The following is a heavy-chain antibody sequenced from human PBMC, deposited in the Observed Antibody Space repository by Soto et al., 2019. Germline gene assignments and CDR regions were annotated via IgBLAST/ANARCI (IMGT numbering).Heavy chain of an antibody. CDR1: GGSISSYY. CDR2: IYYSGST. Sequence: PSETLSLTCTVSGGSISSYYWSWIRQPPGKGLEWIGYIYYSGSTNYNPSLKSRVTISVDTSKNQFSLKLSSVTAADTAVYYCARRYGSGSDYWGQGTLVTASS. CDR3: ARRYGSGSDY. J-gene: IGHJ4*02. V-gene: IGHV4-59*08. D-gene: IGHD3-10*01.